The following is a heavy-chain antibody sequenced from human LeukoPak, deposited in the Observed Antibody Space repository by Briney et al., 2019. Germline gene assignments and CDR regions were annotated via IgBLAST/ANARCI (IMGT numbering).Heavy chain of an antibody. D-gene: IGHD6-13*01. J-gene: IGHJ4*02. CDR3: ARVRANWYEDY. CDR1: GFTFSSYS. CDR2: ITTTFYT. V-gene: IGHV3-21*01. Sequence: GGSLRLSCAASGFTFSSYSFNWVRQVPGKGLEWVSSITTTFYTYYTDSVKGRFTISRDNAKNSLYLQMISLRAEDTAVYYCARVRANWYEDYWGKGTLVTVSS.